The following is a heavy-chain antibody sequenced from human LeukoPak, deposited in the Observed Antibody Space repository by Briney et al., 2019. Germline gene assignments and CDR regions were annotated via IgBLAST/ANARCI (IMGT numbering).Heavy chain of an antibody. CDR1: GVSISSYY. CDR2: IYYSGNT. V-gene: IGHV4-59*01. Sequence: SETLSLTCSVSGVSISSYYWSWIRQPPGKGLEWIGYIYYSGNTNYNPSLKSRVTISGDTSKNQFSLNLSSVTAADTAVYYCARGDLYCSSSSCYPPLDYWGQGTLVTVSS. D-gene: IGHD2-2*01. J-gene: IGHJ4*02. CDR3: ARGDLYCSSSSCYPPLDY.